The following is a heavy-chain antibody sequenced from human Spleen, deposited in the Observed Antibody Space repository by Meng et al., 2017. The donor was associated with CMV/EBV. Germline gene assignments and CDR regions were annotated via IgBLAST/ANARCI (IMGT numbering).Heavy chain of an antibody. J-gene: IGHJ4*02. CDR3: AHSAYDFWSGYYDY. CDR1: GFSLSTSGVG. CDR2: IYWNDDK. Sequence: SGFSLSTSGVGVGWIRQPPGKALEWLALIYWNDDKRYSPSLKSRLTITKDTSKNQVVLTVTNMDPVDTATYYCAHSAYDFWSGYYDYWGQGTLVTVSS. V-gene: IGHV2-5*01. D-gene: IGHD3-3*01.